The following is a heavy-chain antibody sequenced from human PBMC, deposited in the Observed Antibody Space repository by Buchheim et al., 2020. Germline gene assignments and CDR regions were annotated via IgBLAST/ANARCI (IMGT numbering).Heavy chain of an antibody. V-gene: IGHV3-66*01. CDR1: GFTVSSNY. D-gene: IGHD6-13*01. J-gene: IGHJ6*02. CDR2: IYSGGST. Sequence: EVQLVESGGGLVQPGGSLRLSCAASGFTVSSNYMSWVRQAPGKGLEWVSVIYSGGSTYYADSVKGRFPISRDNSKNTLYLPMNSLRAEDTAVYYCARDTGIAAHYYGMDVWGQGTT. CDR3: ARDTGIAAHYYGMDV.